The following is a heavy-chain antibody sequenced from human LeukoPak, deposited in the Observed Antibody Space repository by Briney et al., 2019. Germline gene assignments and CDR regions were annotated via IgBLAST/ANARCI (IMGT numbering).Heavy chain of an antibody. CDR1: GFTFSSYD. V-gene: IGHV3-13*01. J-gene: IGHJ3*02. CDR3: ARSREAGVAFDI. Sequence: GGSLRLSCAASGFTFSSYDMHWVRQAPGKGLEWVSAIGTAGDTYYPGSVKGRFTISRENAKNSLYLQMNSLRAGDTAVYYCARSREAGVAFDIWGQGTMVTVSS. CDR2: IGTAGDT. D-gene: IGHD1-26*01.